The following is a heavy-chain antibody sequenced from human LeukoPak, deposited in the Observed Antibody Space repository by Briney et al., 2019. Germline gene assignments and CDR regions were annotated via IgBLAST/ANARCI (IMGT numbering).Heavy chain of an antibody. V-gene: IGHV1-2*02. J-gene: IGHJ4*02. CDR1: GYTFTGYY. CDR2: INPNSGGT. Sequence: GASVKVSCKASGYTFTGYYIHWVRQAPGQGLEWMGWINPNSGGTNYAQKFQGRVTMTRDTSISTAYVELSRLRSDGTAVYYCARDGIAAAAFDFWGQGTLVTVS. D-gene: IGHD6-13*01. CDR3: ARDGIAAAAFDF.